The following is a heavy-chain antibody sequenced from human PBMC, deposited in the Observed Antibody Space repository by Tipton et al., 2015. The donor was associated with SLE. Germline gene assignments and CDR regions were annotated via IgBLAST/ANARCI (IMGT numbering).Heavy chain of an antibody. CDR3: ARDSRITVFGVVPNYYYYFMDV. CDR1: GFTFSNYE. J-gene: IGHJ6*03. V-gene: IGHV3-48*03. Sequence: SLRLSCAASGFTFSNYEMNWVRQAPGKGLEWVSYVSSSGSTLHYADSVKGRFTISRDNAKNSLYLQMNSLRAEDTAVYYCARDSRITVFGVVPNYYYYFMDVWGKGTTVTVSS. CDR2: VSSSGSTL. D-gene: IGHD3-3*01.